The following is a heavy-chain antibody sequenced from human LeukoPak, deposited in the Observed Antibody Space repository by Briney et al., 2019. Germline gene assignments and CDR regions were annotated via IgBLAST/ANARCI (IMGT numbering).Heavy chain of an antibody. Sequence: SNKYYADSVKGRFTISRDNSKNTLYLQMNSLRAEDTAVYYCAKELAGQWLVSIYYYYGMDVWGQGTTVTVSS. V-gene: IGHV3-30*02. CDR3: AKELAGQWLVSIYYYYGMDV. D-gene: IGHD6-19*01. CDR2: SNK. J-gene: IGHJ6*02.